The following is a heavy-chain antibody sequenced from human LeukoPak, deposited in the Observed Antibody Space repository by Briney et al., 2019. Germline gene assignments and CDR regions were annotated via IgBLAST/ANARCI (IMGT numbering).Heavy chain of an antibody. J-gene: IGHJ5*02. CDR2: IYYSGST. CDR3: ARGGYYGSANDFRFDP. V-gene: IGHV4-59*01. CDR1: GGSISSYY. D-gene: IGHD3-10*01. Sequence: WETLSLTCTVSGGSISSYYWSWIRQPPGKGLEWIGYIYYSGSTNYKPSLKSRVTISVDTSKNQFSLKLSSVTAADTAVYYCARGGYYGSANDFRFDPWGQGTLVTVSS.